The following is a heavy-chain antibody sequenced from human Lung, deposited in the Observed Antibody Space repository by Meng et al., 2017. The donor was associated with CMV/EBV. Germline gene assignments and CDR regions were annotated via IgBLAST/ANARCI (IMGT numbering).Heavy chain of an antibody. D-gene: IGHD1-1*01. V-gene: IGHV3-69-1*01. CDR1: GFRFSDYY. CDR2: ISSSYAV. J-gene: IGHJ4*02. CDR3: VRVSSGVITTRDYFDY. Sequence: GESXKISXAASGFRFSDYYMTWIRQAPGKGLEWVSYISSSYAVDYADSLKGRFTISRDNAKNSLYLQMNSLRAEDTAVYYCVRVSSGVITTRDYFDYWGRGTXVTVSS.